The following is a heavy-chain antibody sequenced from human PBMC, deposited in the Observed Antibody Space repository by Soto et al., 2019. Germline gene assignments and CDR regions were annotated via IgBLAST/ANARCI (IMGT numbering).Heavy chain of an antibody. D-gene: IGHD5-18*01. CDR3: ARGGYSYGAGGSWFDL. J-gene: IGHJ5*02. Sequence: PSETLSLTCTVSGGSISSYYWSWIRQPPGKGLEWIGYIYYSGSTNYNPSLKSRVTISVDTSKNQFSLKLSAVTAADTAVYYCARGGYSYGAGGSWFDLWGQGTLVTVSS. CDR2: IYYSGST. CDR1: GGSISSYY. V-gene: IGHV4-59*01.